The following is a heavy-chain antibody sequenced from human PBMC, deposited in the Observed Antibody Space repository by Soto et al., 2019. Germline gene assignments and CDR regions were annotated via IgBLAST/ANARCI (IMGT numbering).Heavy chain of an antibody. V-gene: IGHV4-34*01. Sequence: SETLSLTCXVYGGSFSGYYWSCIRQPPGKGLEWIGEINHSGSTNYNPSLKSRVTISVDTSKNQFSLKLSSVTAADTAVYYCAREANLAVAGSTLDDYWGQGTLVTVSS. J-gene: IGHJ4*02. CDR1: GGSFSGYY. CDR3: AREANLAVAGSTLDDY. CDR2: INHSGST. D-gene: IGHD6-19*01.